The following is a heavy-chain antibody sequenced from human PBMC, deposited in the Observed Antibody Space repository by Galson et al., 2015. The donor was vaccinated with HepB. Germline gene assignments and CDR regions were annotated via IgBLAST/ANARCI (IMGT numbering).Heavy chain of an antibody. V-gene: IGHV1-46*04. D-gene: IGHD6-19*01. J-gene: IGHJ6*02. CDR3: ARDRYSSGWEGLYYGMDV. CDR1: GYTFTSYY. CDR2: INPSGGST. Sequence: SCKASGYTFTSYYMHWVRQAPGQGLEWMGIINPSGGSTSYAQKLQGRVTMTRDTSTSTVYMELSSLRSEDTAVYYCARDRYSSGWEGLYYGMDVWGQGTTVTVSS.